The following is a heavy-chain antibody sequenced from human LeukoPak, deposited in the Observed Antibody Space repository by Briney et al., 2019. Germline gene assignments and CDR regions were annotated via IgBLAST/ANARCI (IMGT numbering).Heavy chain of an antibody. CDR2: IYYSGST. J-gene: IGHJ6*03. CDR1: GGSISSHY. D-gene: IGHD2-2*01. CDR3: ARVNRYCSSTSCYAPYYYYYMDV. V-gene: IGHV4-59*11. Sequence: SETLSLTCTVSGGSISSHYWSWIRQPPGKGLEWIGYIYYSGSTNYNPSLKSRVTISVETSKNQFSLKLSSVTAADTAVYYCARVNRYCSSTSCYAPYYYYYMDVWGKGTTVTVSS.